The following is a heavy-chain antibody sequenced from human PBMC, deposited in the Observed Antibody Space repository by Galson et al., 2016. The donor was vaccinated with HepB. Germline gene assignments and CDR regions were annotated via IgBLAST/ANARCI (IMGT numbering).Heavy chain of an antibody. V-gene: IGHV3-30*03. CDR2: ISYDGSNK. D-gene: IGHD3-3*01. CDR1: GFTFSSYG. J-gene: IGHJ6*02. Sequence: SLRLSCAASGFTFSSYGMHWVRQAPGKGLEWVAVISYDGSNKYFADSVKGRFAISRDNSKTTLYLQMNSLRADDTAVYYCARDRKGYDVWGGYGDYYYSGMDVWGQGTTVTVSS. CDR3: ARDRKGYDVWGGYGDYYYSGMDV.